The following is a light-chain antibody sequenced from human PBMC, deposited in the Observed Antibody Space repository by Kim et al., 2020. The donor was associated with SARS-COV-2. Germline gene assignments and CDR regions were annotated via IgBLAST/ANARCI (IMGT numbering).Light chain of an antibody. CDR2: QDI. V-gene: IGLV3-1*01. J-gene: IGLJ3*02. CDR1: ELGDKY. Sequence: SYELTQPPSVSVSPGQTASITCSGDELGDKYVFWFQQKAGQSPVLVIYQDIKRPSGIPERFSASNSGNTATLTISGTQATDEADYYCQAWDNGTAVVFGGGTQLTVL. CDR3: QAWDNGTAVV.